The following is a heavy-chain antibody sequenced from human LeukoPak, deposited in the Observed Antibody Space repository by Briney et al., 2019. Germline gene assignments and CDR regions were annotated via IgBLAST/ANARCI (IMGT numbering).Heavy chain of an antibody. Sequence: SETLSLTCAVYGGSFSGYYWSWIRQPPGKGLEWIGEINHSGSTNYNPSLKSRVTISVDTSKNQFSLKLSSVTAADTAVYYCARGHQRRPRGLYFDYWGQGTLVTVSS. CDR2: INHSGST. D-gene: IGHD2-2*01. V-gene: IGHV4-34*01. CDR1: GGSFSGYY. CDR3: ARGHQRRPRGLYFDY. J-gene: IGHJ4*02.